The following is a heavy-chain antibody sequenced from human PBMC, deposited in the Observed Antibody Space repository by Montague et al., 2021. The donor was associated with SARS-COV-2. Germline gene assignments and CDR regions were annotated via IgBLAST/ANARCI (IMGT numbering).Heavy chain of an antibody. J-gene: IGHJ5*02. D-gene: IGHD3-16*02. CDR2: VYYSGST. V-gene: IGHV4-39*01. CDR3: ARLGFVELWLNLGWFDP. Sequence: SETLSLTCSVSGDSIRSSGYYWGWLRQPPGKGLEWIGTVYYSGSTNYNPSLKSRVTVPVDTSKNQFSLELRSVTAADTAVYYCARLGFVELWLNLGWFDPWGQGTLVTVSS. CDR1: GDSIRSSGYY.